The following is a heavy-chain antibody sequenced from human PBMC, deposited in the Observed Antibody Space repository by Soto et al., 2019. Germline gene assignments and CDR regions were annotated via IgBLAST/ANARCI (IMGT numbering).Heavy chain of an antibody. D-gene: IGHD5-18*01. Sequence: GGSLRLSCAASGFTFSSYGMHWVRQAPGKGLEWVAVISYDGSNKYYADSVKGRFTISRDNFKNTMYLQMNSLRAEDTAVYYCAKERYGQLWLEDYGMDVWGQGTTVTVSS. CDR1: GFTFSSYG. CDR2: ISYDGSNK. J-gene: IGHJ6*02. V-gene: IGHV3-30*18. CDR3: AKERYGQLWLEDYGMDV.